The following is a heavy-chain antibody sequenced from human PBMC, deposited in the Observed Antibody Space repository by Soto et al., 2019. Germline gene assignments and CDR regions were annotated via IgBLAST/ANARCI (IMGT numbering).Heavy chain of an antibody. CDR3: AKAPNFDWLSHFDY. CDR1: GFTVSSNY. V-gene: IGHV3-53*05. D-gene: IGHD3-9*01. CDR2: IYSGGST. Sequence: GGSLRLSCAASGFTVSSNYMSWVRQAPGKGLGWVSVIYSGGSTYYADSVKGRFTISRDNSKYTLYLQMNRLRAEDTAVYYCAKAPNFDWLSHFDYWGQGTLVTVSS. J-gene: IGHJ4*02.